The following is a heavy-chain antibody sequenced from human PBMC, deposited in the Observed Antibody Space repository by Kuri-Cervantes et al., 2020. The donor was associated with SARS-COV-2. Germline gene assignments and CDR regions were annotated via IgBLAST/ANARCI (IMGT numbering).Heavy chain of an antibody. CDR3: AIPMIVVVIVGGSGKLNWFDP. CDR2: ISSNGGST. V-gene: IGHV3-64*01. CDR1: GFTFSSYA. D-gene: IGHD3-22*01. J-gene: IGHJ5*02. Sequence: LSLTCAASGFTFSSYAMHWVRQAPGKGLEYVSAISSNGGSTYYANSVKGRFTISRDNSKNTLYLQMGSLRAEDMAVYYCAIPMIVVVIVGGSGKLNWFDPWGQGTLVTVSS.